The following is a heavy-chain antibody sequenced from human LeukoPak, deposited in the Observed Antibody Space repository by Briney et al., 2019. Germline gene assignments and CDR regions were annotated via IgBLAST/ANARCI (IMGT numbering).Heavy chain of an antibody. D-gene: IGHD3-10*01. CDR2: IYYGGSP. V-gene: IGHV4-39*07. CDR1: GGSISTTTNS. J-gene: IGHJ5*02. CDR3: ARGGYYGSGNDFRFDP. Sequence: SETLSLTCNVSGGSISTTTNSWGWAWIRQRPTKGLEWIGSIYYGGSPYYTSSLKSRVTISVDTSKNQFSLKLKSVTAADTAVYYCARGGYYGSGNDFRFDPWGQGTLVTVSS.